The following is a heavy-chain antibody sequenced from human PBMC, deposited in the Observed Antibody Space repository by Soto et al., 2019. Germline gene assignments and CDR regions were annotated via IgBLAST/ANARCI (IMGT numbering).Heavy chain of an antibody. D-gene: IGHD3-22*01. CDR3: AIEPDRDSSGYSNWFDP. CDR2: IIPIFGTA. CDR1: GGTFSSYA. V-gene: IGHV1-69*13. Sequence: ASVKVSCKASGGTFSSYAISWVRQAPGQGLEWMGGIIPIFGTANYAQKFQGRVTITADESTSTAYMELSTLRSEDTAVYYCAIEPDRDSSGYSNWFDPWGQGTLVTVSS. J-gene: IGHJ5*02.